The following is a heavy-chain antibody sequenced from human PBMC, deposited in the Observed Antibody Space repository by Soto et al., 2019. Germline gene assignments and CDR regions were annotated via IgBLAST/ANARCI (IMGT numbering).Heavy chain of an antibody. D-gene: IGHD3-10*01. CDR2: IYWDDDK. CDR3: AHRQMGLLWFGELFFDY. Sequence: QITLKESGPTLVKPTQTLTLTCTFSGFSHSTSGVGVGWIRQPPGKALEWLALIYWDDDKRYSPSLKSRLTITKDTSKNQVVLTMTNMDPVDTATYYCAHRQMGLLWFGELFFDYWGQGTLVTVSS. CDR1: GFSHSTSGVG. J-gene: IGHJ4*02. V-gene: IGHV2-5*02.